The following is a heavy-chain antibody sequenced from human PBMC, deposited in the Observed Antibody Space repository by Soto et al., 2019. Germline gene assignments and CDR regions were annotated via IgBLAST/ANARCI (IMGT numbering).Heavy chain of an antibody. CDR1: GGSISSGGYY. CDR3: ASTKDYSSSLDY. D-gene: IGHD6-6*01. Sequence: PSETLSLTCTVSGGSISSGGYYWSWIRQHPGKGLEWIGCVYYNGRTYYNPSLKSRITISVDTSKKHFSLKLSSVTAADTAVYYCASTKDYSSSLDYWGQGMLVTVSS. J-gene: IGHJ4*02. V-gene: IGHV4-31*03. CDR2: VYYNGRT.